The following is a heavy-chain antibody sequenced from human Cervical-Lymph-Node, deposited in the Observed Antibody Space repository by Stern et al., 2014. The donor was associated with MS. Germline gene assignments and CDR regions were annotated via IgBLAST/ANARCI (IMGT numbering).Heavy chain of an antibody. J-gene: IGHJ6*02. CDR3: ARSGSYPPRDGMDV. CDR2: ISRSGATI. CDR1: GFNFSDYS. D-gene: IGHD1-26*01. V-gene: IGHV3-11*01. Sequence: VQLEESGGGLVKPGGSLRLSCEVSGFNFSDYSITWIRQAPGKGLELVSFISRSGATISYADSVKGRFSISTDSTKNSLGLQMNSLRHEDTAVYFCARSGSYPPRDGMDVWGQGTTVTVS.